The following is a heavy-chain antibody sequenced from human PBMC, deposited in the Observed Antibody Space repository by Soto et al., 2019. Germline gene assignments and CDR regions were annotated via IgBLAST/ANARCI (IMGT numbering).Heavy chain of an antibody. V-gene: IGHV1-18*01. CDR1: GYTFTSYG. J-gene: IGHJ5*02. CDR3: ARESVISNWFDP. Sequence: GASVKVSCKASGYTFTSYGISWVRQAPGQGLEWMGWISAYNGNTNYAQKLQGRATMTTDTSTSTVYMELSSLRFDDTAVYYCARESVISNWFDPWGQGTLVTVSS. CDR2: ISAYNGNT.